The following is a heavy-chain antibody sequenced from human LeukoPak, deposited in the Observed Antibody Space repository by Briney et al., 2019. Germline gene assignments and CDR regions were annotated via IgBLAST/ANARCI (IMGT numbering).Heavy chain of an antibody. CDR2: IWYDGSNK. V-gene: IGHV3-33*01. Sequence: PGRSLRLSCAASGFTFSSYGMHWVRQAPGKGLEWVAVIWYDGSNKYYADSVKGRFTISRDNSKNTLYLQMNSLRAEDTAVYYCARDHHDSSGYYPDYWGQGTLVTVSS. CDR1: GFTFSSYG. D-gene: IGHD3-22*01. J-gene: IGHJ4*02. CDR3: ARDHHDSSGYYPDY.